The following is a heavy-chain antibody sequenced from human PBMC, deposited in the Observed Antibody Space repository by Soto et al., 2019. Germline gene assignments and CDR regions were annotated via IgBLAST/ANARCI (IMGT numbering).Heavy chain of an antibody. J-gene: IGHJ4*02. Sequence: GGSLRLSCAASGFTFSSYSMNWVRQAPGKGLEWVSFISSSSSSIYYADSVKGRFTISRDNAKNSLYLQMNSLRAEDTALYYCASPARAGTTSTPFDYWGQGTLVTISS. CDR2: ISSSSSSI. V-gene: IGHV3-48*01. CDR3: ASPARAGTTSTPFDY. D-gene: IGHD1-7*01. CDR1: GFTFSSYS.